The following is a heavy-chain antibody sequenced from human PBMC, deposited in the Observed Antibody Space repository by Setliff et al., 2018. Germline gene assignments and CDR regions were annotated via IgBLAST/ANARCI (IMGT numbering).Heavy chain of an antibody. D-gene: IGHD3-16*01. V-gene: IGHV1-2*02. J-gene: IGHJ4*02. CDR1: GYPFVGYF. CDR2: IDPKSGRT. Sequence: ASVKVSCKTSGYPFVGYFIYWMRQAPGQGLEWVGWIDPKSGRTKYAVKFQGRVTMTRDTSINTIYMELSSLTSDDTAIYYCAKQGDLAFDYWGQGALVTVSS. CDR3: AKQGDLAFDY.